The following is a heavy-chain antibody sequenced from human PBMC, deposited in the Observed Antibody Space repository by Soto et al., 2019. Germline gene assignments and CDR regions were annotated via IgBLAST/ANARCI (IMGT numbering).Heavy chain of an antibody. V-gene: IGHV1-3*01. CDR3: ARSITLAGDY. CDR1: GYTFTSYA. D-gene: IGHD1-20*01. J-gene: IGHJ4*02. Sequence: QVQLVQSGAEVKKPGASVKVSCKASGYTFTSYAMHWVRQAPGQRLEWMGWINAGNGNTKYSQKFQGRVTITRDTSARPAYMELCSLRSEDTAVYYCARSITLAGDYWGQGTLVTVSS. CDR2: INAGNGNT.